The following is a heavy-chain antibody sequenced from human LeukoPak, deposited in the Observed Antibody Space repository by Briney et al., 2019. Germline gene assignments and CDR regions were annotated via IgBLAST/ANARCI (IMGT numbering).Heavy chain of an antibody. J-gene: IGHJ4*02. Sequence: GGSLRLSCAASGFTLNTYSMNWVRQAPGKGLEWVSFISSSSIYIYYADSVKGRFTISRDNAKNSLYLQMNSLRAEDTAVYYCARTFVGARTGLGYWGQGTLVTVSS. CDR3: ARTFVGARTGLGY. CDR2: ISSSSIYI. V-gene: IGHV3-21*01. CDR1: GFTLNTYS. D-gene: IGHD1-26*01.